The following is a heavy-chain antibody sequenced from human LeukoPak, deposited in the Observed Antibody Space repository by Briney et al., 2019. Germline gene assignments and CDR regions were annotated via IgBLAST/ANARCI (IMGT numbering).Heavy chain of an antibody. CDR3: AREAAVAKRGDYFDY. D-gene: IGHD4-23*01. V-gene: IGHV4-34*01. CDR2: INHSGST. Sequence: SETLSLTCAVYGGSFSGYYWSWIRQPPGKGLEWIGEINHSGSTNYNPSLKSRVIVSVDTSKSQVSLKLSSVTAADTTVYYCAREAAVAKRGDYFDYWGQGSLV. CDR1: GGSFSGYY. J-gene: IGHJ4*02.